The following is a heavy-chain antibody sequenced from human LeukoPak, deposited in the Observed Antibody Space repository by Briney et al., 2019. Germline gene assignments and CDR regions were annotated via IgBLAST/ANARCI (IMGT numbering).Heavy chain of an antibody. Sequence: PGGSLRLSCAASGFSFSLYAMNWVRQAPGKGLEWISYIDSGSDDILHADSVRGRFAISRDNAKNTLNLEMNSLRAEDTAVYYCARDTYRPQLIDSWGQGTLVTVSS. CDR2: IDSGSDDI. CDR3: ARDTYRPQLIDS. CDR1: GFSFSLYA. J-gene: IGHJ4*02. V-gene: IGHV3-21*05. D-gene: IGHD5-18*01.